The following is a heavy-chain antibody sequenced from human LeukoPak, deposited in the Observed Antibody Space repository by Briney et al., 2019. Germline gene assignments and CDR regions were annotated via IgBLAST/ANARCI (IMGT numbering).Heavy chain of an antibody. J-gene: IGHJ6*03. Sequence: GRSLRLSCAASGFTFSSYGMHWVRQAPGKGLEWVAVISYDGSNKYYADSVKGRFTISRDDSKNTLYLQMNSLRAEDTAVYYCAKDFIVVVPAAGGRYYYYYMDVWGKGTTVTVSS. V-gene: IGHV3-30*18. CDR3: AKDFIVVVPAAGGRYYYYYMDV. CDR2: ISYDGSNK. CDR1: GFTFSSYG. D-gene: IGHD2-2*01.